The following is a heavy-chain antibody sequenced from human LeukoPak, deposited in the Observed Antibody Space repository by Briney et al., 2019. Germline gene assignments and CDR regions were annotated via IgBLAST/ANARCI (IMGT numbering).Heavy chain of an antibody. V-gene: IGHV4-34*01. CDR2: VHLSGRP. Sequence: SETLSLTCAVYGGSFSGYYWTWVRQPPGKGLEWIGEVHLSGRPNYNPSLESRVTMPVDMSENHIPLKLTSVTAADTAVYYCARGGGPYRPLDYSGQGTLVTVSS. CDR1: GGSFSGYY. J-gene: IGHJ4*02. CDR3: ARGGGPYRPLDY.